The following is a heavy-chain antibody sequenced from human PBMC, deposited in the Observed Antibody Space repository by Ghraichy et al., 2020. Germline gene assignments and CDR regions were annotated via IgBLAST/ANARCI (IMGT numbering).Heavy chain of an antibody. CDR1: GFTFSNFV. J-gene: IGHJ4*02. CDR2: ISGSGATT. D-gene: IGHD6-13*01. V-gene: IGHV3-23*01. CDR3: AKAISSWNGGY. Sequence: GGSLRLSCAASGFTFSNFVMSWVRQAPGKGLEWLSAISGSGATTYYADSVEGRFTISRDNSNDMLYMQMNSLRAEDTAVYYCAKAISSWNGGYLGQGTLVTVSS.